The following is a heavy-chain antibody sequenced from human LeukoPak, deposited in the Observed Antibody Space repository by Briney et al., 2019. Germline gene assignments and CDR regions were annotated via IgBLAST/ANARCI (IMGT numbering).Heavy chain of an antibody. CDR3: ARHFGTGDNFDY. CDR1: GYTFTNND. J-gene: IGHJ4*02. V-gene: IGHV1-8*01. D-gene: IGHD1-1*01. CDR2: MHPNSDDT. Sequence: ASVKGSCKASGYTFTNNDIHWVRQATGQGLEWMGWMHPNSDDTGYAQKFQGRVTMTRNTSISTAYMELSSLRPEDTAVYYCARHFGTGDNFDYWGQGTLLIVSS.